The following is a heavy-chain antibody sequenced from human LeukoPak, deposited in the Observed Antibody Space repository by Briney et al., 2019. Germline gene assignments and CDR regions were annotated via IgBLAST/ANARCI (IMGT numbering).Heavy chain of an antibody. CDR1: GGSVSSGISY. V-gene: IGHV4-61*03. Sequence: KPSETLSLTCSVSGGSVSSGISYWSWIRQPPGEGLEWIAYISDSGGSDYNPSLRGRVTISLDTSKNHFSLTLSSVTAADTAVYYCARLQPNSGEWAFDIWGQGTMVTVSS. CDR2: ISDSGGS. CDR3: ARLQPNSGEWAFDI. J-gene: IGHJ3*02. D-gene: IGHD1-1*01.